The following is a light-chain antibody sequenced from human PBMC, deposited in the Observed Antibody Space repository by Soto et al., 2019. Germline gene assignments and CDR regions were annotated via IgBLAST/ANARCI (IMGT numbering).Light chain of an antibody. Sequence: EIVMTQSPATLSVSPGERATLSCRASQSVSSNLAWYQQKPGQAPRLLIYGASTRATGIPARFSGSGSGTAVTHTISSLQSEDFAVYYCQQYNNWPPLTFGGGTKVEIK. CDR2: GAS. CDR1: QSVSSN. CDR3: QQYNNWPPLT. V-gene: IGKV3-15*01. J-gene: IGKJ4*01.